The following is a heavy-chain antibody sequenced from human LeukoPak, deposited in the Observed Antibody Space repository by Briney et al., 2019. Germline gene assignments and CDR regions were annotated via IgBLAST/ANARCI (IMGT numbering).Heavy chain of an antibody. V-gene: IGHV3-53*01. D-gene: IGHD3-22*01. CDR1: GFTVSTNY. J-gene: IGHJ4*02. Sequence: PGGPLRLSCAASGFTVSTNYMNWARQAPGKGLEWVSLIYGSTTTNYADSVKGRFTISRDDSKNTLYLQMNSLRAEGTAVYYCARGPRPGSSGYPNLDYWGQGTLVTVSS. CDR2: IYGSTTT. CDR3: ARGPRPGSSGYPNLDY.